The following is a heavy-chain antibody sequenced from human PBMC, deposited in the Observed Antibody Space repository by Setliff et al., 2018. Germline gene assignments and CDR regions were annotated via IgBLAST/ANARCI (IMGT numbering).Heavy chain of an antibody. CDR1: GFSFSRHW. J-gene: IGHJ4*02. CDR3: AKDESRISGYYFDY. Sequence: GSLRLSCVVSGFSFSRHWMSWVRQAPGKGLEWVSAISGSGGSTYYADSVKGRFTISRDNSKNTLYLQMNSLRAEDTAVYYCAKDESRISGYYFDYWGQGTLVTVSS. CDR2: ISGSGGST. D-gene: IGHD3-22*01. V-gene: IGHV3-23*01.